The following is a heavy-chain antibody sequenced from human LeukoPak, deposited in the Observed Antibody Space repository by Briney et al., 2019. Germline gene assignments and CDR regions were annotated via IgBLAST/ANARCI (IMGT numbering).Heavy chain of an antibody. Sequence: PGGSLRLSCAASGFTFSSYSMNWVRQAPGKGLEWVSSISSSSSYIYYADSVKGRFTISRDNAKNSLYLQMNSLRAEDTALYYCAKEKYSNGLFDYWGQGTLVTVSS. D-gene: IGHD4-11*01. CDR2: ISSSSSYI. V-gene: IGHV3-21*04. J-gene: IGHJ4*02. CDR1: GFTFSSYS. CDR3: AKEKYSNGLFDY.